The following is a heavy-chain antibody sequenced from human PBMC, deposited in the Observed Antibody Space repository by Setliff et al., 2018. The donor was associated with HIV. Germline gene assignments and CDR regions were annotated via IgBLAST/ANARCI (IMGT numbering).Heavy chain of an antibody. CDR2: INHSGST. V-gene: IGHV4-34*01. CDR3: ARGFSGHYSFTGYMDV. CDR1: SESFSGYY. D-gene: IGHD3-22*01. J-gene: IGHJ6*03. Sequence: SETLSLTCAVYSESFSGYYWSWIRQPPGKGLEWIGEINHSGSTKYNPSLKSRVTISVDTSKKQFSLKLSSVTAADTAVYYCARGFSGHYSFTGYMDVWGKGTTVTVSS.